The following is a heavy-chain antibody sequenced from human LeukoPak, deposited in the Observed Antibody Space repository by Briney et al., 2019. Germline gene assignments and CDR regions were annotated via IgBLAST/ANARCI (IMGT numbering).Heavy chain of an antibody. CDR2: IRSKANSYAT. Sequence: GGALRLSCAASGFTFSGSAIHWVRQASGKGLEWVGRIRSKANSYATSSAASVKGRFTISRDDSKNTAYLQMNSLKTEDTAVYYCTRDYGVLFDYWGQGTLVTVSS. V-gene: IGHV3-73*01. CDR3: TRDYGVLFDY. CDR1: GFTFSGSA. D-gene: IGHD4-17*01. J-gene: IGHJ4*02.